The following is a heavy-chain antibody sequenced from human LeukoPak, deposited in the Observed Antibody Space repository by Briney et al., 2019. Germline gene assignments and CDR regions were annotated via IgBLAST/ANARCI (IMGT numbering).Heavy chain of an antibody. CDR1: GGSISSYY. J-gene: IGHJ4*02. V-gene: IGHV4-59*08. CDR2: IYYSGST. Sequence: PSETLSLTCTVSGGSISSYYWSWIRQPPGKGLEWIGYIYYSGSTNYNPSLKSRVTISVDTSKNQFSLKLSSVTAADTAVYYCARLGWDYYDFWSGYFDYWGQGTLVTVSS. CDR3: ARLGWDYYDFWSGYFDY. D-gene: IGHD3-3*01.